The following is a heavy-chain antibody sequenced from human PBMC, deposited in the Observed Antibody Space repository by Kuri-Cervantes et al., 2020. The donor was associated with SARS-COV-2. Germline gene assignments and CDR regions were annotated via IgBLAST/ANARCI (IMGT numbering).Heavy chain of an antibody. V-gene: IGHV2-5*02. J-gene: IGHJ4*02. CDR3: ARRHGSGCYDY. CDR2: IYWDDDK. Sequence: SGPTLVKPTQTLTLTCTFSGFSLSTSGVSVGWIRQPPGKALEWLALIYWDDDKRYSPSLKSRLTITKGTSKNQVVLTMTNMDPEDTATYYCARRHGSGCYDYWGQGTLVTVSS. D-gene: IGHD6-25*01. CDR1: GFSLSTSGVS.